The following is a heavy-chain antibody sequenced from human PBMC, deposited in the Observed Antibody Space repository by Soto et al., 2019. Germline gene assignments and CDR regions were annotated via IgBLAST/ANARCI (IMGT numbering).Heavy chain of an antibody. D-gene: IGHD1-26*01. Sequence: SETLSLTCTVSGGSISSSSYLWGRIRQPPGKGLEWIGNIYYSGSTNYNPSLKSRVTISVDTSKNQFSLKLSSVTAADTAVYYCARRYGGNLDYWGQGTLVTVSS. V-gene: IGHV4-39*07. J-gene: IGHJ4*02. CDR2: IYYSGST. CDR3: ARRYGGNLDY. CDR1: GGSISSSSYL.